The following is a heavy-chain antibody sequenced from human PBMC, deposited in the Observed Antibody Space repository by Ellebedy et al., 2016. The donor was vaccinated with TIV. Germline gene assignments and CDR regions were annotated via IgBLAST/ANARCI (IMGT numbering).Heavy chain of an antibody. CDR2: IGTYSGKT. CDR3: ARVIMPGKADY. J-gene: IGHJ4*02. CDR1: GYTFTTSG. D-gene: IGHD2-8*01. V-gene: IGHV1-18*01. Sequence: ASVKVSXKTFGYTFTTSGIAWVRQAPGQGLEWMGWIGTYSGKTNYAQKLQGRVTMTTNTSTSTAYMELRGLRSDDTAVYYCARVIMPGKADYWGQGTLVTVSS.